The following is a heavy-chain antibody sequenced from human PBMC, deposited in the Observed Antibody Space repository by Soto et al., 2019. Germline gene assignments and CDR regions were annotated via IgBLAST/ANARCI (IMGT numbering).Heavy chain of an antibody. CDR1: GITFSDHY. CDR3: ARAPDYGSGTYYDYALDV. D-gene: IGHD3-10*01. Sequence: QVQLVESGGGLVKPGGSLRLSCEASGITFSDHYMTWIRQAPGKGLEWMSYISGTAGTIYYADSVKGRFTISRDNAKNSLFLPLTSLTAEDTAVYYCARAPDYGSGTYYDYALDVWGQGTTVTVSS. V-gene: IGHV3-11*01. CDR2: ISGTAGTI. J-gene: IGHJ6*02.